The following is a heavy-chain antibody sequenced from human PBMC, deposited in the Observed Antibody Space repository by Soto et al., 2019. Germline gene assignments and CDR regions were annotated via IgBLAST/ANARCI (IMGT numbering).Heavy chain of an antibody. D-gene: IGHD6-13*01. Sequence: QVQLVQSGAEVKKPGSSVKVSCKASGGTFSSSAISCVRQAPGQGLEWMGGIIPMSGIGKYARKLQGKVTSTADDSTSTVYMELNRRRAEYTDVYYCVRDGSIAAAGSNYYYGMDVWGQGTTVTVSS. CDR3: VRDGSIAAAGSNYYYGMDV. CDR2: IIPMSGIG. J-gene: IGHJ6*02. CDR1: GGTFSSSA. V-gene: IGHV1-69*01.